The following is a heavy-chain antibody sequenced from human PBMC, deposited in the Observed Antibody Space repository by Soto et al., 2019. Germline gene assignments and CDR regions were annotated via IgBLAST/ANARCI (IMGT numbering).Heavy chain of an antibody. CDR3: ARGRWPTFDY. CDR1: VDSVSSNNIA. V-gene: IGHV6-1*01. Sequence: SPTRSLACSVSVDSVSSNNIAWNWLRQSPWRGLEWLGRTYYRSKWYNEYAVSVRSRITINLDTSKNQFSLQLNSVTPEDTAVYYCARGRWPTFDYWGKGAQVTVFS. D-gene: IGHD2-15*01. J-gene: IGHJ4*02. CDR2: TYYRSKWYN.